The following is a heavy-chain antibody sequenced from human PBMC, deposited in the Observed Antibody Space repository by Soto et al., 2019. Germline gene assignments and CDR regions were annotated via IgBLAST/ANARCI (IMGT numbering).Heavy chain of an antibody. Sequence: GGSLRLSCAASGFTFDDYAMHWVRQAPGKGLEWVSGISWNSGSIGYADSVKGRFTISRDNAKNSLYLQMNSLRAEDTALYYCAKDWLNYYDSSGDYAFDIWGQGTMVTVSS. CDR1: GFTFDDYA. J-gene: IGHJ3*02. D-gene: IGHD3-22*01. CDR2: ISWNSGSI. V-gene: IGHV3-9*01. CDR3: AKDWLNYYDSSGDYAFDI.